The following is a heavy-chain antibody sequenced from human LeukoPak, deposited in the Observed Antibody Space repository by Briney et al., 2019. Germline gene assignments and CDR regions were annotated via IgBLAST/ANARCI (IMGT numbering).Heavy chain of an antibody. V-gene: IGHV2-5*01. CDR3: ARLAPQTTVSAGGD. D-gene: IGHD4-17*01. CDR2: ILWNDDS. CDR1: GFSLSTAGVG. J-gene: IGHJ4*02. Sequence: SGPTLGKPSQTLTLTCSFSGFSLSTAGVGVGWIRQPPGKELEWLTLILWNDDSHYSSSLKSRLTITKDTSKNQVGLRMTSMDPVDTATYYSARLAPQTTVSAGGDWGQGTLVTVSS.